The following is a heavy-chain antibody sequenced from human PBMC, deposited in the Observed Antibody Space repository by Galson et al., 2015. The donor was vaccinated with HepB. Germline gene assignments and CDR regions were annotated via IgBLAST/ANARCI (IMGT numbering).Heavy chain of an antibody. D-gene: IGHD4-17*01. CDR3: ARDPATVTTAGAPGMDV. Sequence: SLRLSCAASGFTFSSYSMNWVRQAPGKGLEWVSYISSSSSTIYYADSVKGRFTISRDNAKNSLYLQMNSLRAEDTAVYYCARDPATVTTAGAPGMDVWGQGTTVTVSS. V-gene: IGHV3-48*01. J-gene: IGHJ6*02. CDR1: GFTFSSYS. CDR2: ISSSSSTI.